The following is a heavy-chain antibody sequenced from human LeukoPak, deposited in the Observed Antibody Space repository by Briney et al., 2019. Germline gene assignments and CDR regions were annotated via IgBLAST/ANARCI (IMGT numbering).Heavy chain of an antibody. V-gene: IGHV4-39*01. CDR3: ARRAARDITMVRGVIGYFDY. D-gene: IGHD3-10*01. J-gene: IGHJ4*02. CDR1: GGSISSSSYY. Sequence: PSETLSLTCTVSGGSISSSSYYWGWIRQPPGKGLEWIGSIYYSGSTYYHPSLKSRVTISVDTSKNQFSLKLSSVTAADTAVYYCARRAARDITMVRGVIGYFDYWGQGTLVTVSS. CDR2: IYYSGST.